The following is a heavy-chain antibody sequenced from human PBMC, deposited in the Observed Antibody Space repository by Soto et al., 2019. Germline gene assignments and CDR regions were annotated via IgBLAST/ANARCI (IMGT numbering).Heavy chain of an antibody. Sequence: GGSLRLSCAASGFTFSSYAMSWVRQAPGKGLEWVSAISGSGGSTYYADSVKGRFTISRDNSKNTLYLQMNSLRAEDTAVYYWAKELEGEPPPDAFGNRGQGTMVPLPS. V-gene: IGHV3-23*01. CDR3: AKELEGEPPPDAFGN. D-gene: IGHD3-16*01. J-gene: IGHJ3*02. CDR2: ISGSGGST. CDR1: GFTFSSYA.